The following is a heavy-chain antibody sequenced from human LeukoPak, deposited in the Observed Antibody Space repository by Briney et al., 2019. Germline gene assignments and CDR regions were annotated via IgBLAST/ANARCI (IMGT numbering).Heavy chain of an antibody. CDR1: GGSISSSSYY. D-gene: IGHD6-13*01. CDR3: AEIDRGAAAGPHNWFDP. V-gene: IGHV4-39*07. J-gene: IGHJ5*02. CDR2: IYYSGST. Sequence: SETLSLTCTVSGGSISSSSYYWGWIRQPPGKGLEWFGIIYYSGSTYYNPSLKSRVTISVDTSKNQFSLKLSSVTAADTAVYYCAEIDRGAAAGPHNWFDPWGQGTLVTVSS.